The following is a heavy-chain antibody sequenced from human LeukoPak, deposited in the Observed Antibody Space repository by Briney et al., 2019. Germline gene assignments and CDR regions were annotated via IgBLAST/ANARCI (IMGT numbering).Heavy chain of an antibody. CDR1: GFTFSSYA. Sequence: PGGSLRLSCAASGFTFSSYAMSWVRQAPGKGLEWVSAISGSGGSTCYADSVKGRFTISRDNSKNTLYLQMNSLRAEDTAVYYCAKPRDSSSYKVLYPFDYWGQGTLVTVSS. V-gene: IGHV3-23*01. CDR2: ISGSGGST. D-gene: IGHD6-13*01. J-gene: IGHJ4*02. CDR3: AKPRDSSSYKVLYPFDY.